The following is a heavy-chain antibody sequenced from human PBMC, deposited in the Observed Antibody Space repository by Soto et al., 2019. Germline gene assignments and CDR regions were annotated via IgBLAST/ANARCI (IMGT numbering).Heavy chain of an antibody. Sequence: QITLNESGPTQVKPRQNLTLTCTFSGFSLTTSGVGVGWIRQSPGKAPEWLALIYWDDDKRYSPSLKRRLTITKDTSKNTVVLTMADLDTADTATYYCAHRVLRTVFGLVTTTAIYFDFWGQGTPVAVSS. D-gene: IGHD3-3*01. J-gene: IGHJ4*02. CDR2: IYWDDDK. CDR3: AHRVLRTVFGLVTTTAIYFDF. CDR1: GFSLTTSGVG. V-gene: IGHV2-5*02.